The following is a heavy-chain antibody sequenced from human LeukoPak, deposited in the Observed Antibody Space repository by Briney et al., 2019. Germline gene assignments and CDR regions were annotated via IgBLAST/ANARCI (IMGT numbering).Heavy chain of an antibody. V-gene: IGHV3-21*01. CDR3: ARDPRAYSSGWYDYYYYGMDV. Sequence: PGGSLRLSCAASGFTFSSYSMNWVRQAPGKGLEWVSSISSSSSYIYYADSVKGRFTISRGNAKNSLYLQMNSLRAEDTAVYYCARDPRAYSSGWYDYYYYGMDVWGKGTTVTVSS. J-gene: IGHJ6*04. CDR2: ISSSSSYI. D-gene: IGHD6-19*01. CDR1: GFTFSSYS.